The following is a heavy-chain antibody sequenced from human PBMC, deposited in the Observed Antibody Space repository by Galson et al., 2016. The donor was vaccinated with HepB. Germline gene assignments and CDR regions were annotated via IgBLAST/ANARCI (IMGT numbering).Heavy chain of an antibody. CDR2: ISHTDNT. CDR3: ARDRYDVLSGDPYWYFDL. J-gene: IGHJ2*01. D-gene: IGHD3-3*01. Sequence: TLSLTCAVSGGSINSGGYSWSWIRQPPGEGLEWIGFISHTDNTYYNPSLTSRVTISVDRSKNQFSLKLNSVTAADTAMYYCARDRYDVLSGDPYWYFDLWGRGTLVTVSS. V-gene: IGHV4-30-2*01. CDR1: GGSINSGGYS.